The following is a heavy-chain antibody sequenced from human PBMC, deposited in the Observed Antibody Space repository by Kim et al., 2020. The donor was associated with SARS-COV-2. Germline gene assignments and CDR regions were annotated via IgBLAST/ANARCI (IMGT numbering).Heavy chain of an antibody. CDR3: ARDLSGAVAGTHLY. CDR1: GFTFSSYW. V-gene: IGHV3-7*03. CDR2: IKQDGSEK. J-gene: IGHJ4*02. Sequence: GGSLRLSCAASGFTFSSYWMSWVRQAPGKGLEWVANIKQDGSEKYYVDSVKGRFTISRDNAKNSLYLQMNSLRAEDTAVYYCARDLSGAVAGTHLYWGQGTLVTVSS. D-gene: IGHD6-19*01.